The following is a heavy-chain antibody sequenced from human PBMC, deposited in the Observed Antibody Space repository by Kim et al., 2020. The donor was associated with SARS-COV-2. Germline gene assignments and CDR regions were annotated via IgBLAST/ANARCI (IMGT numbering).Heavy chain of an antibody. J-gene: IGHJ3*02. V-gene: IGHV3-30*18. CDR1: GFTFSSYG. CDR2: ISYDGRNK. D-gene: IGHD3-22*01. CDR3: AKDLVDYYDSSGYPGAFDI. Sequence: GGSLRLSCAASGFTFSSYGMHWVRQAPGKGLEWVAVISYDGRNKYYADSVKGRFTISRDNSKNTLYLQMNSLRAEDTAVYYCAKDLVDYYDSSGYPGAFDIWGQGTMVTVSS.